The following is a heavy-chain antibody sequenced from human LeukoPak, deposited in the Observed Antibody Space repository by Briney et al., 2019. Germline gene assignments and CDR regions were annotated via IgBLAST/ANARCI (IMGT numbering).Heavy chain of an antibody. CDR2: ISGSGGST. CDR1: GFTLSSYA. V-gene: IGHV3-23*01. Sequence: GGSLRLSCAASGFTLSSYAMSWVRQAPGKGLEWVSYISGSGGSTYYADSVKGRFTTYRHNSKNTLYLPMNSLRAEDTAVYYCAKARLPAVYGDYDLGWFDPWGQGTLVTVSS. D-gene: IGHD4-17*01. CDR3: AKARLPAVYGDYDLGWFDP. J-gene: IGHJ5*02.